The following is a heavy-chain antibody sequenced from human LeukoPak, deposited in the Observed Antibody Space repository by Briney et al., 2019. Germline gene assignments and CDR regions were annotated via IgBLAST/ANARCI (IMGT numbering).Heavy chain of an antibody. Sequence: GSSVKVSCKASGGTFSSYAISWVRQAPGQGLEWMGGIIPIFGTANYAQEFQGRVTITADKSTSTAYMELSSLRSEDTAVYYCASSRGYSSGWSRGYFDYWGQGTLVTVSS. CDR1: GGTFSSYA. J-gene: IGHJ4*02. CDR2: IIPIFGTA. D-gene: IGHD6-19*01. V-gene: IGHV1-69*06. CDR3: ASSRGYSSGWSRGYFDY.